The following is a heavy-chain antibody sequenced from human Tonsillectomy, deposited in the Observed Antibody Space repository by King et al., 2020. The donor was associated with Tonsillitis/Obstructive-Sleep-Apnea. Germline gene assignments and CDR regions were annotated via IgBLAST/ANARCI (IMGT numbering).Heavy chain of an antibody. CDR2: IYYSGSP. Sequence: VQLQESGPGLVKPSQTLSLTCTVSGGSISSGGYYWSWIRQHPGKGLEWIGYIYYSGSPYYNPSLKSLVTISVDTAKNQFSLKLSSVTAADTAVYYCARITDYGDEYYFDYWGQGTLVTVSS. V-gene: IGHV4-31*01. CDR1: GGSISSGGYY. D-gene: IGHD4-17*01. CDR3: ARITDYGDEYYFDY. J-gene: IGHJ4*02.